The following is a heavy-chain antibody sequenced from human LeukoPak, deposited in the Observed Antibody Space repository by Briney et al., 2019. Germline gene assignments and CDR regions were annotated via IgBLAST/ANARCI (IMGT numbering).Heavy chain of an antibody. CDR1: GFTFDDYG. CDR2: ISTSSSYT. V-gene: IGHV3-11*06. CDR3: ARVPAAAGTGGWFDP. Sequence: PGGSLRLSCAASGFTFDDYGMSWIRQAPGKGLEWVSYISTSSSYTNYADSVKGRFTISRDNAKNSLYLQMNSLRAEDTAVYYCARVPAAAGTGGWFDPWGQGTLVTVSS. D-gene: IGHD6-13*01. J-gene: IGHJ5*02.